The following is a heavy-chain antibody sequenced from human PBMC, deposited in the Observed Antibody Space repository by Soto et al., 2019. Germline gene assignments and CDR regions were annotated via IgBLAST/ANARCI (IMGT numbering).Heavy chain of an antibody. V-gene: IGHV3-23*01. CDR3: AKVRRLDYYYMDV. D-gene: IGHD3-3*01. CDR2: ISGSGGST. J-gene: IGHJ6*03. Sequence: EVQLLESGGGLVQPGGSLRLSCAASGFTFSNYAMSWVRQAPGKGLEWVSAISGSGGSTYYADSVKGRFTISRDNSKNTLYLQMNSLRAEDTAVYYCAKVRRLDYYYMDVWGKGTTVTVSS. CDR1: GFTFSNYA.